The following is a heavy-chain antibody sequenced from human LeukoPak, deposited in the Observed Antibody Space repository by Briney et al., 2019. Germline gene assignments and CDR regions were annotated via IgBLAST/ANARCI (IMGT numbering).Heavy chain of an antibody. CDR1: GYNLTGYY. CDR3: ASVSPAPHRNCSGGSCYFDY. V-gene: IGHV1-2*02. CDR2: INPNSGGT. D-gene: IGHD2-15*01. Sequence: ASVTVSFKASGYNLTGYYMHWLRQAPGQGLEWMGWINPNSGGTNYAQKFQDRVSMTRDTSISTAYMELSRLRSDDTAVYYCASVSPAPHRNCSGGSCYFDYWGQGTLVTVSS. J-gene: IGHJ4*02.